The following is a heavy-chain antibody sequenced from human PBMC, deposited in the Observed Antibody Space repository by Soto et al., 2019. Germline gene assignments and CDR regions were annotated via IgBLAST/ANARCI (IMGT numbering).Heavy chain of an antibody. Sequence: EVQLVESGGGLVQPGGSLKISCAASGFTFSNYWMHWVRQAPGKGLVWVSRIKGDASSTNYADFVKGRFIISRDSAENTLYLQMNSLRAEDTAVYYCASGLPGYYGADVLGQGTTVTVSS. D-gene: IGHD5-18*01. V-gene: IGHV3-74*01. J-gene: IGHJ6*02. CDR2: IKGDASST. CDR1: GFTFSNYW. CDR3: ASGLPGYYGADV.